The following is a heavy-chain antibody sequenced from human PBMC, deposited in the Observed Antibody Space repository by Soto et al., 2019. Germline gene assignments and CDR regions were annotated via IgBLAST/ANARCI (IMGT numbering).Heavy chain of an antibody. CDR3: ARGCNVVGRYDWNFKLAYYYGMDV. J-gene: IGHJ6*02. D-gene: IGHD1-7*01. Sequence: SVKVSCKASGGTFSSYAISWVRQAPGQGLEWMGGIIPIFGTANYAQKFQGRVTITADESTSTAYMELSSLRSEDTAVYYCARGCNVVGRYDWNFKLAYYYGMDVWGQGTTVTVSS. V-gene: IGHV1-69*13. CDR2: IIPIFGTA. CDR1: GGTFSSYA.